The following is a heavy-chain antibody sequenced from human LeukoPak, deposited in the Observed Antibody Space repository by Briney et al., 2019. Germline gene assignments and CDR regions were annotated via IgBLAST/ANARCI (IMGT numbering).Heavy chain of an antibody. CDR3: ARNGGSGWYDY. D-gene: IGHD6-19*01. CDR2: TYYRSKWYN. Sequence: LGRTYYRSKWYNDYAVSVKSRITINPDTSKNQFSLQLNSVTPEDTAVYYCARNGGSGWYDYWGQGTLVTVSS. J-gene: IGHJ4*02. V-gene: IGHV6-1*01.